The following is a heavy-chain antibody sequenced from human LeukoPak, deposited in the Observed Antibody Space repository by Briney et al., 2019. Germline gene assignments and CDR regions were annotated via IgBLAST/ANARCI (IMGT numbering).Heavy chain of an antibody. CDR3: ARDYQTGFTGPGGDF. CDR1: GYRFNNYA. D-gene: IGHD3-9*01. Sequence: GGSLRLSCAASGYRFNNYAIHWFRQAQGKGLEYVSGINNNGDSTYYANSVKGRFTISRDNSKNTLFLQMGSLTSEDTAVYYCARDYQTGFTGPGGDFWGQGTLVTVSS. V-gene: IGHV3-64*01. J-gene: IGHJ4*02. CDR2: INNNGDST.